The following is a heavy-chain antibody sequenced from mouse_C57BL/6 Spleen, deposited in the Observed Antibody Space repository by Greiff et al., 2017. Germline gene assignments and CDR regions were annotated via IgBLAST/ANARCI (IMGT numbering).Heavy chain of an antibody. CDR2: IDPSDSYT. Sequence: QVQLQQPGAELVMPGASVKLSCKASGYTFTSYWMHWVKQRPGQGLEWIGEIDPSDSYTNYNQKFKGKSTLTVDKSSSPADMQLSSLTSEDSAVYYCARRGDYGSIFDYWGQGTTLTVSS. V-gene: IGHV1-69*01. J-gene: IGHJ2*01. CDR3: ARRGDYGSIFDY. CDR1: GYTFTSYW. D-gene: IGHD1-1*01.